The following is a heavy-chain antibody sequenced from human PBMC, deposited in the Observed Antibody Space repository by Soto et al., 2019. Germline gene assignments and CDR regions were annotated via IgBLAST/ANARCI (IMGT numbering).Heavy chain of an antibody. CDR1: GYIFTSYY. CDR2: INPFDGSR. Sequence: ASVKVSCKASGYIFTSYYIHWVRQAPGQGLEWMGWINPFDGSRMFAQSFQGRVTMTRDTSTSTVYMEVSSLRSEDTAVYYCSRVDPGETSPFDHWGQGTLITVSS. D-gene: IGHD3-10*01. J-gene: IGHJ4*02. CDR3: SRVDPGETSPFDH. V-gene: IGHV1-46*03.